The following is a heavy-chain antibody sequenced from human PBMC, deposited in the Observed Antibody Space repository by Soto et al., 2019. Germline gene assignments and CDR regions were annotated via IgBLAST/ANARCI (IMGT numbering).Heavy chain of an antibody. D-gene: IGHD3-10*01. CDR3: ATKGITMVRGVIIMRNWFDP. V-gene: IGHV4-4*02. CDR1: GGSISSSNW. Sequence: SETLSLTCAVSGGSISSSNWWSWVRQPPGKGLEWIGEIYHSGSTNYNPSLKSRVTISVDKSKNQFSLKLSSVTAADTAVYYCATKGITMVRGVIIMRNWFDPWGQGTLVTVSS. J-gene: IGHJ5*02. CDR2: IYHSGST.